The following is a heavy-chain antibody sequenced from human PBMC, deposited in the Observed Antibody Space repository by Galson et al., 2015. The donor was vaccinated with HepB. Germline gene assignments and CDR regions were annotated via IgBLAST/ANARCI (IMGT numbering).Heavy chain of an antibody. CDR2: FDPDDGET. D-gene: IGHD1-26*01. V-gene: IGHV1-24*01. Sequence: SVKVSCKVSGYTVTELSMHWVRQAPGKGLEWVGGFDPDDGETISAQKFQGRVTLTEDPSSDIVYMELSSLRSEDTAVYYCATELVEWELPYPVAFNIWGQGTLVTVSS. J-gene: IGHJ3*02. CDR3: ATELVEWELPYPVAFNI. CDR1: GYTVTELS.